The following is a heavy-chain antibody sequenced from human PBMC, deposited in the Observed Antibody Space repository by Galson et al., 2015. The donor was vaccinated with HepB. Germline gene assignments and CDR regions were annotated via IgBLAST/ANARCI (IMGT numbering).Heavy chain of an antibody. D-gene: IGHD6-13*01. J-gene: IGHJ4*02. Sequence: SLRLSCAASGLTVNSNYMSWVRQAPGKGLEWVSLIYIDGTTYYADSVKGRFTISRDNSKNTLYRQMNSLRAEDTAVYYCASSGSAAADYFDYWGLGTLVTVSS. CDR3: ASSGSAAADYFDY. V-gene: IGHV3-66*01. CDR1: GLTVNSNY. CDR2: IYIDGTT.